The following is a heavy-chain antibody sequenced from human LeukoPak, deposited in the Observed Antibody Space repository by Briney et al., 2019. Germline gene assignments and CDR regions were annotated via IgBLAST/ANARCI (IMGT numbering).Heavy chain of an antibody. J-gene: IGHJ4*02. CDR2: IYYSGST. CDR3: ARVTGYMTEDYFDY. CDR1: GGSISSYY. V-gene: IGHV4-59*01. D-gene: IGHD6-13*01. Sequence: SETLSLTCTVSGGSISSYYWSWIRQPAGKGLEWIGYIYYSGSTNYNPSLKSRVTISVDTSKNQFSLRLSSVTAADTAVYYCARVTGYMTEDYFDYWGQGTLITVSS.